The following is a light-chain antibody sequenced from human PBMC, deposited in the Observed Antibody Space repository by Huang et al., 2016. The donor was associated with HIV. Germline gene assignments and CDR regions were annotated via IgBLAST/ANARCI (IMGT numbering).Light chain of an antibody. V-gene: IGKV1-27*01. J-gene: IGKJ1*01. CDR1: QDIGNF. Sequence: DIQMTQSPPSLSASQGVRVTLTCRASQDIGNFLAWFQQKPGGAPKLLIFSASTRHLGVPSRFTGLGSGTEFTLTITNLQPEDVATYYCQRYDTAPRAFGPGTKVDI. CDR3: QRYDTAPRA. CDR2: SAS.